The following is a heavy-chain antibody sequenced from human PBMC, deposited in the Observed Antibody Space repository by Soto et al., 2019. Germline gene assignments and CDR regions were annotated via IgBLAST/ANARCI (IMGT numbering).Heavy chain of an antibody. CDR1: GFTFSSYA. D-gene: IGHD3-16*01. V-gene: IGHV3-23*01. Sequence: GGSLRLSCAASGFTFSSYAMSWVRQAPGKGLEWVSAISGSGGSTYYADSVKGRFTISRDNSKNTLYLQMNSLRAEDAAVYYCAKDSRLPRYFDYWGQGTLVTVSS. CDR2: ISGSGGST. CDR3: AKDSRLPRYFDY. J-gene: IGHJ4*02.